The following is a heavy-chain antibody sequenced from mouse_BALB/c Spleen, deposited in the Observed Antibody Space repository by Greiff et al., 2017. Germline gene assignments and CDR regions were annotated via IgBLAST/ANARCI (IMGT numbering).Heavy chain of an antibody. J-gene: IGHJ4*01. CDR2: IDPYTGGT. Sequence: VQLQQSGPELVKPGASVKVSCKASGYAFTSYNMYWVKQSHGKSLEWIGYIDPYTGGTSYNQKFKGKATLTVDKSSSTAYMHLTSLTSEDSAVYNCELAGRALYGMDYWGQGTSVTVSA. V-gene: IGHV1S135*01. CDR3: ELAGRALYGMDY. CDR1: GYAFTSYN. D-gene: IGHD1-1*01.